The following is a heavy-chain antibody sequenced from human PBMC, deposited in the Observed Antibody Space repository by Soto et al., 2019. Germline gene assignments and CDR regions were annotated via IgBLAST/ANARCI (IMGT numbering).Heavy chain of an antibody. CDR1: GGSISSDY. J-gene: IGHJ6*01. CDR3: AREHWELPYYYYGMDV. CDR2: FYTSGST. D-gene: IGHD1-26*01. Sequence: SETLSLTCTVAGGSISSDYWSWIRLPAGKGLEWIGRFYTSGSTNYNPSLKSRVTMSEDTSKNQFSLKLSSVTAADTAVYYCAREHWELPYYYYGMDVWGQGTTVTVSS. V-gene: IGHV4-4*07.